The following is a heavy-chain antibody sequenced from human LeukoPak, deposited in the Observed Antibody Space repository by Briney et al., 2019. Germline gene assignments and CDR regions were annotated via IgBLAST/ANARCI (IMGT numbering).Heavy chain of an antibody. CDR3: AREGDYYDSSGYWSHDAFDI. D-gene: IGHD3-22*01. Sequence: SETLSLTCTVSGGSISSYYWSWIRQPPGKGREWIGYIYTSGSTNYNPSLKSRVTISVDTSKNQFSLKLSSVTAADTAVYYCAREGDYYDSSGYWSHDAFDIWGQGTMVTVSS. CDR2: IYTSGST. J-gene: IGHJ3*02. V-gene: IGHV4-4*09. CDR1: GGSISSYY.